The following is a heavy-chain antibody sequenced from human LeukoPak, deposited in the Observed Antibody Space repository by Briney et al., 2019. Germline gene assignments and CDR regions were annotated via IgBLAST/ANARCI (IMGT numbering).Heavy chain of an antibody. J-gene: IGHJ4*02. D-gene: IGHD3-10*01. Sequence: GGSLRLSCAASGFTISSYEMNWVRQAPGKGLEWVSYISNGGSTIYYADSVKGRFTVSRDDAKNSLYLQMNSLRAEDTAVYYCARDKRFGRDLDCWGQGTLVTVSS. CDR3: ARDKRFGRDLDC. V-gene: IGHV3-48*03. CDR1: GFTISSYE. CDR2: ISNGGSTI.